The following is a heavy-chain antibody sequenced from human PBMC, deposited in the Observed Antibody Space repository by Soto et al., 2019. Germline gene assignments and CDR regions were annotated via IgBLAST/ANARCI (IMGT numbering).Heavy chain of an antibody. V-gene: IGHV3-33*01. J-gene: IGHJ5*02. D-gene: IGHD2-21*02. CDR2: IWYDGSNK. Sequence: GGSLRLSCAASGFTFSSYGMHWVRQAPGKGLEWVAVIWYDGSNKYYADSVKGRFTISRDNSKSTLYLQMNSLRAEDTAVYYCARDSGAAYCGGDCPPSWFDPWGQGTLVTVSS. CDR3: ARDSGAAYCGGDCPPSWFDP. CDR1: GFTFSSYG.